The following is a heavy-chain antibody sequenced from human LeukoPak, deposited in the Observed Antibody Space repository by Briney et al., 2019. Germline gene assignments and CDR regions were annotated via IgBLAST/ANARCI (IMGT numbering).Heavy chain of an antibody. CDR1: GYTFTVYY. V-gene: IGHV1-2*02. Sequence: ASVKVSCKASGYTFTVYYMHWVRQAPGQGLEWMVWINPNSGGTNYAQKFQGRVTMTRDTSISTAYMELSRLRSDDTAVYYCARVLAHCGGDCFDYWGQGTLVTVSS. CDR2: INPNSGGT. D-gene: IGHD2-21*01. CDR3: ARVLAHCGGDCFDY. J-gene: IGHJ4*02.